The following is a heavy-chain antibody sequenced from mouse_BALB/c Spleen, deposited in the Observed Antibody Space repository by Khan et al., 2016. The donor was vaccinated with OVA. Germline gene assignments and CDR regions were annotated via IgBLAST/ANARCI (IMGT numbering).Heavy chain of an antibody. CDR2: INPSTGYT. J-gene: IGHJ2*01. V-gene: IGHV1-7*01. D-gene: IGHD1-1*02. CDR3: ARRGGWWGFDY. CDR1: GYTFINYW. Sequence: QVQLNQSGAELAKPGASVKMSCKASGYTFINYWILWVKQRPGQGLEWIGYINPSTGYTEYNQNFKDKATLTADKSSSTAYMQLSSLTSEDSAVYYCARRGGWWGFDYWGQGTTLTVSS.